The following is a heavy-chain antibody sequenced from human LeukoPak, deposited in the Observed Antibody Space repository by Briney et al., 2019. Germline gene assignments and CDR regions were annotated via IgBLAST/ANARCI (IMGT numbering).Heavy chain of an antibody. V-gene: IGHV5-51*01. CDR2: IYPGDSDT. Sequence: GESLKISCKTSGDSSTDYWIGWLRQLPGKGLEWMGIIYPGDSDTKYSPSFRGQVTISADKSIITVYLQWSSVTASDTAMYYCARLEGTGFRYFSDGGQGTLVTASS. J-gene: IGHJ4*01. CDR3: ARLEGTGFRYFSD. D-gene: IGHD1-14*01. CDR1: GDSSTDYW.